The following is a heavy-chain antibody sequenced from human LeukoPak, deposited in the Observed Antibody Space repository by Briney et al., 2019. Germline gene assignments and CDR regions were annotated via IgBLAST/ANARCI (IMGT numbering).Heavy chain of an antibody. V-gene: IGHV3-23*01. CDR1: GFTFDTYA. CDR3: AKATAYNSYYFDC. D-gene: IGHD5-24*01. CDR2: LSGSGATT. Sequence: GGSLRLSCAASGFTFDTYAMXXXXXXXXXXXXXXXXLSGSGATTYYAASVKGRXTXSXDXXXXXLYLQMNSLRAEDTAVYYCAKATAYNSYYFDCWGQGTLVTVSS. J-gene: IGHJ4*02.